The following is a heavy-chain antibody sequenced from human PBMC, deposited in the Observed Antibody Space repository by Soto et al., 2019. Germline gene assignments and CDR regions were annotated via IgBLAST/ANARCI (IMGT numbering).Heavy chain of an antibody. J-gene: IGHJ6*02. CDR3: AREGSGLRYFDWLLEGRDGYYYYGMDV. Sequence: GASVKVSCKASGYTFTSYAMHWVRQAPGQRLEWMGWINAGNGNTKYSQKFQGRVTITRDTSASTAYMELSSLRSEDTAVYYCAREGSGLRYFDWLLEGRDGYYYYGMDVWGQGTTVTVSS. CDR1: GYTFTSYA. V-gene: IGHV1-3*01. CDR2: INAGNGNT. D-gene: IGHD3-9*01.